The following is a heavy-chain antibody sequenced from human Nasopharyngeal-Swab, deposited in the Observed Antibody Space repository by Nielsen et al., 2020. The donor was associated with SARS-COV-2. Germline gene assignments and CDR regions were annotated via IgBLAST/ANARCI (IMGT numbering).Heavy chain of an antibody. J-gene: IGHJ6*04. CDR1: GGSFSGYY. V-gene: IGHV4-34*01. CDR3: ARGRYRGAVAGKGRGMDV. Sequence: SETLSLTCAVYGGSFSGYYWSWIRQPPGTGLEWIGEINHSGSTNYNPSLKSRVTISVDTSKNQFSLKLSSVTAADTAVYYCARGRYRGAVAGKGRGMDVWGKGTTVTVSS. D-gene: IGHD6-19*01. CDR2: INHSGST.